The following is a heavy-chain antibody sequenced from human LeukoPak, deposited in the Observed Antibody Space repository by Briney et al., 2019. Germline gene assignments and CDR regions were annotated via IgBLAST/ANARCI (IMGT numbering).Heavy chain of an antibody. J-gene: IGHJ4*02. CDR2: ISRGGSTI. CDR3: ASTTGYSYGYFDY. Sequence: AGGSLRLSCEASGFSFSNNEMNWVRQAPGRGLEWVSYISRGGSTIYYADSVKGRFTLSRDNAQNSLYLQTNSLRAEDTAVYYCASTTGYSYGYFDYWGQGTLVTVSS. D-gene: IGHD5-18*01. V-gene: IGHV3-48*03. CDR1: GFSFSNNE.